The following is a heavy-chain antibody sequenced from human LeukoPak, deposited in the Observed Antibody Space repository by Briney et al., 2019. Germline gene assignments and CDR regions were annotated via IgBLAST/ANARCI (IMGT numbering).Heavy chain of an antibody. Sequence: HXXRXAXXXXXXXMXIINPSGGSTSYAQKFQGRVTMTRDTSTSTVYMELSSLRSEDTAVYYCATLEGIAAAGPPWGIWGQGTMVTVSS. CDR3: ATLEGIAAAGPPWGI. V-gene: IGHV1-46*01. J-gene: IGHJ3*02. D-gene: IGHD6-13*01. CDR2: INPSGGST.